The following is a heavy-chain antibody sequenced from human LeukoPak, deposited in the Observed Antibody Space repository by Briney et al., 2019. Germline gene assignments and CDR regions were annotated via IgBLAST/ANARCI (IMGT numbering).Heavy chain of an antibody. V-gene: IGHV3-7*03. D-gene: IGHD5-18*01. CDR3: AKDDRIQTRRYSYNY. CDR1: GFIFSSYW. CDR2: IKQDGGEE. J-gene: IGHJ4*02. Sequence: PGGSLRLSCAASGFIFSSYWMSWVRQAPGKGLEWVANIKQDGGEEHYVDSVKGRFTISRDNSKNTLYLQMNSLRAEDTAVYYCAKDDRIQTRRYSYNYWGQGTLVTVSS.